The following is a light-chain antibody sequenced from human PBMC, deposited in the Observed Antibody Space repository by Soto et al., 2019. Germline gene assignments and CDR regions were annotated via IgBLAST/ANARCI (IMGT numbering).Light chain of an antibody. J-gene: IGKJ1*01. CDR3: QQYNNWPL. V-gene: IGKV3-15*01. Sequence: EIVMTQSPATLSVSPGERATISCRASQSVSSNLAWYQQKPGQAPRLLIYGASTRATGIPARFSGSGSGTELTLTISSLQSEDFAVYYCQQYNNWPLFGQGTKVEIK. CDR2: GAS. CDR1: QSVSSN.